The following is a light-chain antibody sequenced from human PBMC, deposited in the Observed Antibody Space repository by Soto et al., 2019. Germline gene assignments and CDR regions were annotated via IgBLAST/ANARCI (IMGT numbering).Light chain of an antibody. CDR1: SSDVGGYNY. CDR3: SSHTSSSTWV. CDR2: EVS. J-gene: IGLJ3*02. Sequence: HSALTQPASVSGSPGQSITISCTGTSSDVGGYNYVSWYQQHPDKAPKLMIYEVSNRPSGVSNRFSGSKSGNTASLTISGLQAEDEADYYCSSHTSSSTWVFGGGTKLTVL. V-gene: IGLV2-14*01.